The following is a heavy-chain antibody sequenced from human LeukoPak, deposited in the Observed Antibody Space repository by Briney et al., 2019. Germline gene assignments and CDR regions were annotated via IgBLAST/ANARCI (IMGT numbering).Heavy chain of an antibody. D-gene: IGHD6-19*01. J-gene: IGHJ4*02. Sequence: PGGSLRLSCAASGFTFSSYAMSWVRQAPGKGLEWVSVISGSGGSTYFADSVKGRFTISRDNSKNTLYLQMNSLRAEDTAVYYCAKGYSSGWYDADFDSWGQGTLVTVSS. V-gene: IGHV3-23*01. CDR3: AKGYSSGWYDADFDS. CDR2: ISGSGGST. CDR1: GFTFSSYA.